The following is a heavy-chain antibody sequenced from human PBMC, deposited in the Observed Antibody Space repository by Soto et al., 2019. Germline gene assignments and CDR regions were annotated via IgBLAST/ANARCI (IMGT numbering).Heavy chain of an antibody. Sequence: EVQLVESEGGLVQPGGSLRLSCVGSEFTFSNYEMNWVRQAPRKGLEWVSYISYTGSTIYYADSVRGRFTISRDNSKNSLYLQMNSLRAEDTAVYYCARGLRNYYDRSGLHYWGQGTLVTVSS. CDR2: ISYTGSTI. V-gene: IGHV3-48*03. D-gene: IGHD3-22*01. J-gene: IGHJ4*02. CDR3: ARGLRNYYDRSGLHY. CDR1: EFTFSNYE.